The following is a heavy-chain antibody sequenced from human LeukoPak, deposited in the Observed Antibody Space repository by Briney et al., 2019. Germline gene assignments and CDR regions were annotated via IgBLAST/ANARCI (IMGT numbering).Heavy chain of an antibody. J-gene: IGHJ4*02. V-gene: IGHV3-74*01. CDR1: GFTFSSYW. CDR2: INSDGSTT. D-gene: IGHD4-11*01. Sequence: PGGSLRLSCAASGFTFSSYWMHWVRQAPGQGLLWVSRINSDGSTTNYADSVKGRFTISRDNAKNTLYLQMNSLRAEDTAVFYCARGTVSHYFDYWGQGALVTVSS. CDR3: ARGTVSHYFDY.